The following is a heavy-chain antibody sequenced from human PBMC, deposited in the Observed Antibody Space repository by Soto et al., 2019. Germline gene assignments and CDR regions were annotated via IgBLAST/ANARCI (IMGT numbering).Heavy chain of an antibody. V-gene: IGHV4-4*02. CDR1: GASLSYTHW. Sequence: QVQLQESGPGLVKPSGTLSLSCAVSGASLSYTHWWSWVRQPPGKGLEWIGEFYYTGIANYNSSLKSRVAISVDKSKNQFSLNQTSVTAADTAVYYCARDAKYHRNSYWYFDLWGRGTLVTVSS. CDR2: FYYTGIA. J-gene: IGHJ2*01. CDR3: ARDAKYHRNSYWYFDL. D-gene: IGHD1-20*01.